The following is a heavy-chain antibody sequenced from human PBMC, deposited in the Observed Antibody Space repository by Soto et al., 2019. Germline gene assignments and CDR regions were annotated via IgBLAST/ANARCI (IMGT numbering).Heavy chain of an antibody. CDR3: ARSVVGDYYYYMDV. V-gene: IGHV4-39*01. Sequence: PSETPSLTCPVSGGSISSSSYYWGWIRQPPGKGLEWIGSIYYSGSTYYNPSLKSRVTISVDTSKNQFSLKLSSVTAADTAVYYCARSVVGDYYYYMDVWGKGTTVTVSS. CDR1: GGSISSSSYY. D-gene: IGHD2-21*01. CDR2: IYYSGST. J-gene: IGHJ6*03.